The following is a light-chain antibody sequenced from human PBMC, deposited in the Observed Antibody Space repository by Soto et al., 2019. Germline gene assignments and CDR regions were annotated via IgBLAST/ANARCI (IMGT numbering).Light chain of an antibody. V-gene: IGKV1-33*01. CDR2: DAS. CDR1: EDISNY. CDR3: QQYDKFPQTYT. J-gene: IGKJ2*01. Sequence: DIQMTQSPASLAASLGDRVTITCQASEDISNYLHWYQQKPGKAPELLIYDASNLKTGVPSMFSESGSGTDFTLTINNLQPEDIATYDCQQYDKFPQTYTFGQGTKLQIK.